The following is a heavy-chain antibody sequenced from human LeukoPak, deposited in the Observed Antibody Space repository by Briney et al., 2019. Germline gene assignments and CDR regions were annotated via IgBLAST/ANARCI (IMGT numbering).Heavy chain of an antibody. CDR3: ARSSSGWYAGDY. D-gene: IGHD6-19*01. V-gene: IGHV3-74*01. CDR1: GFTFSSYW. CDR2: INSDGSST. J-gene: IGHJ4*02. Sequence: GGSLRLSCAASGFTFSSYWMHWVRQAPGKGLVWVSRINSDGSSTSYADSVKGRFTISRDNAKNTLYLQMNSLRAEDTAVYYCARSSSGWYAGDYWGQGTLVTVSS.